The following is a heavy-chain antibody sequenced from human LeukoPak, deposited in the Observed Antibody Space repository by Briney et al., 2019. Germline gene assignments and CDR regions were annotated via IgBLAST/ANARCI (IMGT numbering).Heavy chain of an antibody. CDR2: VSAGHHA. V-gene: IGHV3-13*01. J-gene: IGHJ4*02. Sequence: GGSLRLSCTASGFTLGGHDMRWVGQTTGGGLDWVAAVSAGHHAFYAGSVKGRFTVSREDAKNSLYLQMDSLRAGDTAVYYCVREARGYHYTYFDYWGQGSLVTVSS. CDR3: VREARGYHYTYFDY. D-gene: IGHD5-18*01. CDR1: GFTLGGHD.